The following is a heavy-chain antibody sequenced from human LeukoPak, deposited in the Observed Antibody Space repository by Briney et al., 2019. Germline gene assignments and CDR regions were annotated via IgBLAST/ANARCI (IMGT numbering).Heavy chain of an antibody. D-gene: IGHD2-2*01. CDR2: ISSSGSTI. CDR1: GFTFSDYY. J-gene: IGHJ4*02. CDR3: ARVGRDVVVPARVGSYEYYFDY. Sequence: GSLRLSCAASGFTFSDYYMSWIRQAPGKGLEWVSYISSSGSTIYYADSVKGRFTISRDNAKNSLYLQMNSLRAEDTAVYYCARVGRDVVVPARVGSYEYYFDYWGQGTLVTVSS. V-gene: IGHV3-11*01.